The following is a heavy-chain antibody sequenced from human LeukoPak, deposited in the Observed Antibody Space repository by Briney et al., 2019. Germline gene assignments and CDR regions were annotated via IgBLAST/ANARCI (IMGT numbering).Heavy chain of an antibody. CDR2: MWDDGTNE. CDR3: AREIAAAGTPFDY. D-gene: IGHD6-13*01. CDR1: GFNFGIYG. Sequence: PGGSLRLSCTASGFNFGIYGMHWVRQAPGKGLEWVAVMWDDGTNEYYVESVKGRFTISRDNGKRTLYLQMNSLRVEDTAVYYCAREIAAAGTPFDYWGQGTLVTVSS. J-gene: IGHJ4*02. V-gene: IGHV3-33*01.